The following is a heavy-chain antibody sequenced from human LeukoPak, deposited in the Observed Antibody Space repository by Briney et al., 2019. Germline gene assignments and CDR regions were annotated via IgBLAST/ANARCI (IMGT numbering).Heavy chain of an antibody. CDR1: GFTFSDYY. CDR3: ARAQLLWSYYYGMDV. CDR2: ISSSGSTI. J-gene: IGHJ6*02. Sequence: GGSLRLSCAASGFTFSDYYMSWIRQAPGKGLEWVSYISSSGSTIYYADSVKGRFTISRDNAKNSLYLQMNSLRAEDTAVYYCARAQLLWSYYYGMDVWGQGTTVTVSS. D-gene: IGHD3-10*01. V-gene: IGHV3-11*01.